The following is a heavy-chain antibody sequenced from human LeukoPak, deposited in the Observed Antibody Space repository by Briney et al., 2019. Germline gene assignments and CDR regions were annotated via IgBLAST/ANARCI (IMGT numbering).Heavy chain of an antibody. V-gene: IGHV3-7*05. Sequence: PGGSLRLSCAASGFTFSNYWMIWVRQGPGKGLGWVGNIKQDGSEKRYADSVRGRFSISRDNAQTSLYLQMNSLRAEDTAVYYCARASDPWLQLTWGQGTLVTVSS. J-gene: IGHJ5*02. CDR2: IKQDGSEK. CDR1: GFTFSNYW. CDR3: ARASDPWLQLT. D-gene: IGHD5-24*01.